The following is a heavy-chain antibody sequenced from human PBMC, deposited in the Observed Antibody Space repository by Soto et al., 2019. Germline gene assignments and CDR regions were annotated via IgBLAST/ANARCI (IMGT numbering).Heavy chain of an antibody. J-gene: IGHJ2*01. V-gene: IGHV4-31*03. D-gene: IGHD3-10*01. CDR2: IYYSGST. CDR1: GGSISSGGYY. CDR3: ARGRKKWFGELFTYWYFDL. Sequence: PSETLSLTCTVSGGSISSGGYYWSWIRQHPGKGLEWIGYIYYSGSTYYNPSLKSRVTISVDTSKNQFSLKLSSVTAADTAVYYCARGRKKWFGELFTYWYFDLWGRGTLVTVSS.